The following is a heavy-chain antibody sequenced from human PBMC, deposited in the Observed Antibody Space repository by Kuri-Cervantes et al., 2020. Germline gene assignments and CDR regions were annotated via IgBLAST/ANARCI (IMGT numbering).Heavy chain of an antibody. CDR3: TSYGDYFY. CDR1: GFTFSSYA. D-gene: IGHD4-17*01. Sequence: GESLKISCAASGFTFSSYAMSWARQAPGKGLEWVSVISGSAGSTYHADSVKGRFTISRDNSKNTLYLQMNSLKTEDTAVYYCTSYGDYFYWGQGTLVTVSS. J-gene: IGHJ4*02. CDR2: ISGSAGST. V-gene: IGHV3-23*01.